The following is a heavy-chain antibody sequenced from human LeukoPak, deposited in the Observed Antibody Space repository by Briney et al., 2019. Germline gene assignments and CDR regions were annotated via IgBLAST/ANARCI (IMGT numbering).Heavy chain of an antibody. J-gene: IGHJ4*02. D-gene: IGHD3-22*01. CDR1: GGSISTYY. CDR2: IYHSGST. Sequence: SETLSLTCTVSGGSISTYYWSWIRQPPGKGLEWIGYIYHSGSTNYNPSLKSRVTISVDTSQNQFYLKLSSVTAADTAVYYCARRAGDYSHPYDYWGQGILVTVSS. V-gene: IGHV4-59*01. CDR3: ARRAGDYSHPYDY.